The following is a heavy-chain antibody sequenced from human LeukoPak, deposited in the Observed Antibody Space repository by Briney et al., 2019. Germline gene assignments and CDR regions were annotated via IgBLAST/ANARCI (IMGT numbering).Heavy chain of an antibody. V-gene: IGHV1-58*01. CDR2: IIVDSGKT. J-gene: IGHJ3*02. CDR3: AALGYAIFGVGDDAFDI. D-gene: IGHD3-3*01. CDR1: VFTFSNSA. Sequence: SVTVSFTASVFTFSNSALQWVRQARGQGLEWIGWIIVDSGKTYDAKKFQGRVTITRDMSTTTAYLELSSLRSEDTAVYYCAALGYAIFGVGDDAFDIWGQGTMVTVSS.